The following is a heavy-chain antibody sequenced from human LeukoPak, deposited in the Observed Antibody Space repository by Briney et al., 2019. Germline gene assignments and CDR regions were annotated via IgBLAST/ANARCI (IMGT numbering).Heavy chain of an antibody. J-gene: IGHJ4*02. D-gene: IGHD1-26*01. Sequence: PGMSLRLSCAASGFTLSNYAIHWVRQAPGKGLEWVAVISYDGINKYYADSVSGRFTISRDNSKNTLYLQMNSLRAEDTAVYYCAKASSGSYWGGYFDYWGQGDLVTVST. V-gene: IGHV3-30*18. CDR1: GFTLSNYA. CDR2: ISYDGINK. CDR3: AKASSGSYWGGYFDY.